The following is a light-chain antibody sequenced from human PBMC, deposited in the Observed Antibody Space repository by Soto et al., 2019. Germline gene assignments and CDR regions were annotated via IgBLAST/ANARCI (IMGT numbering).Light chain of an antibody. Sequence: QSALTQPPSVSGSPGQSITISCTGTSSDVGDYNRVSWYQHHPGKAPKLMIFGVTERPSGVPDRFSGSKSGNTASLTVSGLQADDEAIYYCYSYAGRNVWVFGGGTKVTVL. J-gene: IGLJ3*02. V-gene: IGLV2-8*01. CDR2: GVT. CDR3: YSYAGRNVWV. CDR1: SSDVGDYNR.